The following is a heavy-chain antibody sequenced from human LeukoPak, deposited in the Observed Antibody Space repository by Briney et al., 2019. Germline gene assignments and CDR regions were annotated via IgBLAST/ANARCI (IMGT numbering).Heavy chain of an antibody. J-gene: IGHJ3*02. V-gene: IGHV3-64*01. CDR3: ARSCHWGVAFDI. CDR1: GFTFSSYA. CDR2: ISSNGGST. D-gene: IGHD7-27*01. Sequence: GGSLRLSCAASGFTFSSYAMHWVRQAPGKGLEYVSAISSNGGSTYYANSVKGRFTISRDNYKNTLYLQMGSLRAEDMAVYYCARSCHWGVAFDIWGQGTMVTVSS.